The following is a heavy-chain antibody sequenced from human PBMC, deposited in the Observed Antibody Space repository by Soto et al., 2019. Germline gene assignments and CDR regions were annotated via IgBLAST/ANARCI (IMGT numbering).Heavy chain of an antibody. CDR2: INAGNGNT. Sequence: ASVKVSCKASGYTFTSYAMHWVRQAPGQRLEWMGWINAGNGNTKYSQKFQGRVTITRDTSASTAYMELSSLRSEDTAVYYCARDFEGYCSGGSCYWLDYWGQGTLVTVSS. V-gene: IGHV1-3*01. CDR1: GYTFTSYA. D-gene: IGHD2-15*01. CDR3: ARDFEGYCSGGSCYWLDY. J-gene: IGHJ4*02.